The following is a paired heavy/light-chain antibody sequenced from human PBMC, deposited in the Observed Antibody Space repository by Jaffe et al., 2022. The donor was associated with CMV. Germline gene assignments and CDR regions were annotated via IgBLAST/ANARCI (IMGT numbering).Heavy chain of an antibody. Sequence: QVRLVQSGPEVKKPGASLKLSCEASGYTFTSYGITWVRQAPGQGLEWMGWISTYNGGTRYAQNVQDRVTMTVDTLTSTAYLELRRLRSDDTAVYYCAKGHCTGGRCHNGDLEDWGEGTPVTVSS. CDR1: GYTFTSYG. CDR2: ISTYNGGT. D-gene: IGHD2-8*02. J-gene: IGHJ6*04. V-gene: IGHV1-18*04. CDR3: AKGHCTGGRCHNGDLED.
Light chain of an antibody. Sequence: QSGLTQPPSVSGAPGQSVTISCSDSTSNIGADYDVHWYQWAAGKAPKVVIYGTRHRPAGGSDRFSGSQSGTSVTLTITGLQAEDEAVYYCHTYDSSLRGKFGGGTKVTVL. CDR2: GTR. CDR1: TSNIGADYD. J-gene: IGLJ3*02. CDR3: HTYDSSLRGK. V-gene: IGLV1-40*01.